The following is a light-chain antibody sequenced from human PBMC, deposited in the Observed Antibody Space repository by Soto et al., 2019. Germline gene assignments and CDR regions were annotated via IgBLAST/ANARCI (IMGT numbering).Light chain of an antibody. CDR3: QQYKNWPRT. CDR2: GAS. J-gene: IGKJ1*01. V-gene: IGKV3-15*01. CDR1: QSVSSN. Sequence: DIVLTQSPATLAVSPGERATLSCRASQSVSSNLARYQQKPGQAPRLLIYGASTRATGIPARFSGSGSGTELTITISSLQSEDFEVYYCQQYKNWPRTFGQGTKVDIK.